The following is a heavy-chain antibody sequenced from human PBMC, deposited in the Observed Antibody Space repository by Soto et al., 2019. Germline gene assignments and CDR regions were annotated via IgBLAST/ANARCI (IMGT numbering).Heavy chain of an antibody. V-gene: IGHV3-30-3*01. CDR1: GFTFSSYA. CDR2: ISYDGSNK. Sequence: GGSLRLSCAASGFTFSSYAMHWVRQAPGKGLEWVAVISYDGSNKYYADSVKGRFTISRDNSKNTLYLQMNSLRAEDTAVYYCARDRRSIVGAKEKGYYYGMDVWGQGTTVTVSS. J-gene: IGHJ6*02. D-gene: IGHD1-26*01. CDR3: ARDRRSIVGAKEKGYYYGMDV.